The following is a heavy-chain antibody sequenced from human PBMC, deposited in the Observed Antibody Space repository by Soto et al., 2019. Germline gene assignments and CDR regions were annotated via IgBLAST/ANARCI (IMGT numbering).Heavy chain of an antibody. J-gene: IGHJ4*02. CDR1: GFTVSGHY. D-gene: IGHD6-6*01. CDR3: ASTRGSSYDY. Sequence: EVQLVETGGGLIQPGGSLRLSCAASGFTVSGHYMSWVRQAPGKGLEWVSVIYNGGGTYYADSVKGRFTISRDNSKNTLYLQMNSLGAEDTAVYYCASTRGSSYDYWGQGTLVTVSS. V-gene: IGHV3-53*02. CDR2: IYNGGGT.